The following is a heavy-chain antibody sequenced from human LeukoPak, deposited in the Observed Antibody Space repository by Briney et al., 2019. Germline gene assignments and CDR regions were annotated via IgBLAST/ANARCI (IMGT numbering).Heavy chain of an antibody. Sequence: GGSLRLSCAASGFTFSSYAMHWVRQAPGKGLEWVAVISYDGSNKYYADSVKGRFTISRDNSKNTLYLQMNSLRGEDTAVYYCAKDILGVSGDWGQGTLVTVSS. V-gene: IGHV3-30-3*01. CDR1: GFTFSSYA. CDR3: AKDILGVSGD. D-gene: IGHD1-26*01. J-gene: IGHJ4*02. CDR2: ISYDGSNK.